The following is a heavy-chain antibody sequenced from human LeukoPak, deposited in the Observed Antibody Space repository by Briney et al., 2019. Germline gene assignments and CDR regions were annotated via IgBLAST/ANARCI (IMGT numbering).Heavy chain of an antibody. CDR1: GFTFSSYA. V-gene: IGHV3-30*04. Sequence: GGSLRLSCAASGFTFSSYAMHWVRQAPGKGLEWVAVISYDGSNKYYADSVKGRFTISRDNSKNTLYLQMNSLRAEDTAVYYCGRDGFDYWGQGTLVTVSS. CDR3: GRDGFDY. CDR2: ISYDGSNK. J-gene: IGHJ4*02.